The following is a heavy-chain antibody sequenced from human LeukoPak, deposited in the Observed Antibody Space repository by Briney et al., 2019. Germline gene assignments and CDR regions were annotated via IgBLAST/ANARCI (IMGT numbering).Heavy chain of an antibody. CDR1: GFTFSSYA. CDR3: ARFLEWLYYFDY. V-gene: IGHV3-23*01. D-gene: IGHD3-3*01. CDR2: ISGSGGST. J-gene: IGHJ4*02. Sequence: GGSLRLSCAASGFTFSSYAMSWVRQASGKGLEWVSAISGSGGSTYYADSVKGRFTISRDNSKNTLYLQMNSLRAEDTAVYYCARFLEWLYYFDYWGQGTLVTVSS.